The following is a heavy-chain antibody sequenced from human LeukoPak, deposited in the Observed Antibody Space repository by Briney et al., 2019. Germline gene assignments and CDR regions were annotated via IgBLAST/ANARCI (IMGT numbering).Heavy chain of an antibody. Sequence: SETLSLTCTVSGGSISSYYWSWIRQPAGKGLEWIGRIYTSGSTNYNPSLKSRVTISVDTSKNQFSLKLSSVTAADTAVYYCARRWRYYYGSGRNPGYYFDYWGQGTLVTVSS. D-gene: IGHD3-10*01. CDR2: IYTSGST. CDR1: GGSISSYY. V-gene: IGHV4-4*07. CDR3: ARRWRYYYGSGRNPGYYFDY. J-gene: IGHJ4*02.